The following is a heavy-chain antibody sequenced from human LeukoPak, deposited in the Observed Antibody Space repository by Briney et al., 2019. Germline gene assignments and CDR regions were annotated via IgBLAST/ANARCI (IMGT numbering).Heavy chain of an antibody. CDR2: INPSGGST. CDR1: GYTFTSYY. D-gene: IGHD6-13*01. J-gene: IGHJ4*02. Sequence: ASVKVSCKASGYTFTSYYMHWVRQAPGQGLEWMGIINPSGGSTSYAQKFQGRVTMTRDMSASTVYMELSSLRSEDTAVYYCASGYSSSWLDYWGQGTLVTVSS. V-gene: IGHV1-46*01. CDR3: ASGYSSSWLDY.